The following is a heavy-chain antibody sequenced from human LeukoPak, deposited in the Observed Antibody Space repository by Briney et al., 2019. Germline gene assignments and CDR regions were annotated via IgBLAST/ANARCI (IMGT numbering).Heavy chain of an antibody. Sequence: ASVKVSSKASGYTFTSYGISWVRQAPGQGLEWMGWISAYNGNTNYAQKPQGRVTMTTDTSTSTAYMELRSLRSDDTAVYYCARDNSVRDEAWWFNPWGQGTLVTVSS. CDR2: ISAYNGNT. CDR1: GYTFTSYG. CDR3: ARDNSVRDEAWWFNP. D-gene: IGHD5-24*01. J-gene: IGHJ5*02. V-gene: IGHV1-18*01.